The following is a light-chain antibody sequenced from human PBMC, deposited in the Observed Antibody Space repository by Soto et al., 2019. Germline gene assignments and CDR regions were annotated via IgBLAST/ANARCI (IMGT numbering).Light chain of an antibody. V-gene: IGKV3-20*01. J-gene: IGKJ1*01. CDR3: QQYGSSGT. CDR2: GAS. CDR1: QSVSNNY. Sequence: IVLTQSPGPLSLSPGERATLSCRASQSVSNNYLAWYQQKPGQAPRLLIYGASNRATGIPDRFSGSGSGTDSTLTISRLEPEDFAVYYCQQYGSSGTFGQGTKVDIK.